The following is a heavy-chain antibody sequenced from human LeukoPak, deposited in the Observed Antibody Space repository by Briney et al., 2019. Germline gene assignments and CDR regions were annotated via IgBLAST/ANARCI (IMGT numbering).Heavy chain of an antibody. CDR1: GGSVSSSTYH. CDR3: ARYSSGYLSY. Sequence: SETLSLTCTVSGGSVSSSTYHWGWIRQPPGKGLEWIGTNYYTGNTYYNPSLKSRVTMSVDTSKNQFSLNLSSVTAADTAVYYCARYSSGYLSYWGQGTLVTVSS. J-gene: IGHJ4*02. V-gene: IGHV4-39*01. D-gene: IGHD6-19*01. CDR2: NYYTGNT.